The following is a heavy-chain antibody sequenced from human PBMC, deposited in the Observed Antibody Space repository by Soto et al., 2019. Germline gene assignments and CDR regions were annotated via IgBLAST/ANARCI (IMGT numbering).Heavy chain of an antibody. J-gene: IGHJ6*02. V-gene: IGHV1-3*01. CDR2: IDAGNGNT. CDR1: GYTFTSYA. Sequence: ASVKVSCKASGYTFTSYAMHCVRQAPGQRLEWMGWIDAGNGNTKYSQKFQGRVTMTRDTSTNTAYMELSSLRSEDTAVYYCAAIAAQTNMYYGMDVWGQGTTVTVSS. D-gene: IGHD6-6*01. CDR3: AAIAAQTNMYYGMDV.